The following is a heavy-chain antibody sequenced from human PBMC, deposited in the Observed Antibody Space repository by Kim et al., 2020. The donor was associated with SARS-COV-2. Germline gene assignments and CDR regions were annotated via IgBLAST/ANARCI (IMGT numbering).Heavy chain of an antibody. Sequence: QRFQGRVTLTRDTSASTAYMERSSLRSEDTAVYYCARDADFWSGYYVDYWGQGTLVTVSS. V-gene: IGHV1-3*01. J-gene: IGHJ4*02. CDR3: ARDADFWSGYYVDY. D-gene: IGHD3-3*01.